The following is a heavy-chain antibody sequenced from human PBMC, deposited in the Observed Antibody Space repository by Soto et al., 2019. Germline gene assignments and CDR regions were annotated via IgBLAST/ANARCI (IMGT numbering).Heavy chain of an antibody. Sequence: QVQLQESGPGLVKPSQTLSLTCTVSGGSISSGGYYWSWIRQHPGKGLEWIGYMYYSGSTYYNPSLTSRVTISVDTSKRQFSLKLSSVTAADTAVYDCAREHPAADYFDYWGQGTLVTVSS. CDR2: MYYSGST. CDR1: GGSISSGGYY. J-gene: IGHJ4*02. V-gene: IGHV4-31*03. CDR3: AREHPAADYFDY. D-gene: IGHD2-2*01.